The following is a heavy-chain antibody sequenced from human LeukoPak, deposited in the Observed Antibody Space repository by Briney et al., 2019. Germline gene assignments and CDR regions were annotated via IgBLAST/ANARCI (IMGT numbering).Heavy chain of an antibody. CDR3: AKDRSIGTYYTFDH. D-gene: IGHD1-26*01. J-gene: IGHJ4*02. CDR2: ISASGVMT. V-gene: IGHV3-23*01. CDR1: RFIFSNYG. Sequence: GGTLRLSCAASRFIFSNYGMSWVRQAPGKGLEWVSSISASGVMTYYADSVKGRFTVSRDNSKNSLYLQMSSLTAADTAVYYCAKDRSIGTYYTFDHWGQGTLVTVSS.